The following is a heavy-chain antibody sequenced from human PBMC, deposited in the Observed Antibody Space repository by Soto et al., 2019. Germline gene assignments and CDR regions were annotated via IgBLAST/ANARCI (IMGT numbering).Heavy chain of an antibody. Sequence: PSETLSLTCTVSGGSISSGGYYWSWIRQHPGKGLEWIGYIYYSGSTYYNPSLKSRVTISVDTSKNQFSLKLSSVTAADTAVYYCARDGTLAGRFDYWGQGTLVTVSS. CDR1: GGSISSGGYY. D-gene: IGHD6-19*01. J-gene: IGHJ4*02. CDR3: ARDGTLAGRFDY. CDR2: IYYSGST. V-gene: IGHV4-31*03.